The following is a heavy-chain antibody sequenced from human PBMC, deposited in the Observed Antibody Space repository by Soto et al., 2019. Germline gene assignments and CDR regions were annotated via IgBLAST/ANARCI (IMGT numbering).Heavy chain of an antibody. D-gene: IGHD3-3*01. CDR2: IYSGGST. CDR3: ASKLRFLEKKNY. J-gene: IGHJ4*02. CDR1: GFTVSSNY. Sequence: EVQLVESGGGLVQPGGSLRLSCAASGFTVSSNYMSWVRQAPGKGLEWVSVIYSGGSTYYADSVKGRFTISRDNSKNTLYLQMNSLRAEDTAVYYCASKLRFLEKKNYWGQGTLVTVSS. V-gene: IGHV3-66*01.